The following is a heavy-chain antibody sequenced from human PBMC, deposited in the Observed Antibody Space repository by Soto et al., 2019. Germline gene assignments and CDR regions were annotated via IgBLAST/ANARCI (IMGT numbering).Heavy chain of an antibody. D-gene: IGHD3-10*01. J-gene: IGHJ4*02. CDR1: GDTINFYS. Sequence: QVQLVQSGAEVKRPGSSVKVSCKASGDTINFYSINWVRQAPGLGLEWMGRVNPIVSMSNYAQKFQGRVTMTADKSTSTDYIELSSLISEDTAIYYCASSYGSGYRAFDYWGQGALVTVSS. V-gene: IGHV1-69*02. CDR3: ASSYGSGYRAFDY. CDR2: VNPIVSMS.